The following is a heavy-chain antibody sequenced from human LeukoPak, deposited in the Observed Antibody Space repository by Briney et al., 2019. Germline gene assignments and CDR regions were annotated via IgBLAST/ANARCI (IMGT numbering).Heavy chain of an antibody. CDR2: TYYRSKWYN. CDR3: ARAGLNYSGYVYYYYGMDV. V-gene: IGHV6-1*01. D-gene: IGHD5-12*01. J-gene: IGHJ6*02. CDR1: GDSVSSNSAA. Sequence: SQTLSLTCAISGDSVSSNSAAWNWIRQSPSRGLEWLGRTYYRSKWYNDYAVSVKSRITINPDTSKNQFSLQLSSVTPEDTAVYYCARAGLNYSGYVYYYYGMDVWGQGTTVTVSS.